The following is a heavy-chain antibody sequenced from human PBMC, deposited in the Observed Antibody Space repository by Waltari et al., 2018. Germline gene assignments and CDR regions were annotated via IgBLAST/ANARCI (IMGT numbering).Heavy chain of an antibody. Sequence: EVQLLESGGGLVQPGGSLRLSCVASGFSFSNHAMTWGRRAPGGGLEWVSALSGGGFGTYYATSVKGRFTISRDDSKNILYLQMNSLRAEDTALYYCAKNLAEGSSWFFGLDVWGQGTTVTVSS. V-gene: IGHV3-23*01. D-gene: IGHD6-13*01. CDR2: LSGGGFGT. J-gene: IGHJ6*02. CDR3: AKNLAEGSSWFFGLDV. CDR1: GFSFSNHA.